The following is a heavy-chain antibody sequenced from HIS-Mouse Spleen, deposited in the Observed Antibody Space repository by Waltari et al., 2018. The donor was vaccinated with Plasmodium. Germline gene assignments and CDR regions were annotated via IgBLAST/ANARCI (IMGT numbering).Heavy chain of an antibody. J-gene: IGHJ3*02. V-gene: IGHV1-2*02. Sequence: YYMHWVRQAPGQGLEWMGWINPNSGGTNYAQKFQGRVTMTRDTSISTAYMELSRLRSDDTAVYYCARRKLGNTAFDIWGQGTMVTVSS. D-gene: IGHD7-27*01. CDR1: YY. CDR2: INPNSGGT. CDR3: ARRKLGNTAFDI.